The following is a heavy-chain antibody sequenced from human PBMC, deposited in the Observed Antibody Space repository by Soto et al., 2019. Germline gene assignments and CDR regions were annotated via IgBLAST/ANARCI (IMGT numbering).Heavy chain of an antibody. CDR1: GLIVSNYV. CDR3: ARALLKYDFWSGYSREDYGMDV. V-gene: IGHV3-13*01. Sequence: PGGSLRLSCAASGLIVSNYVMHWVRQATGKGLEWVSAIGTAGDTYYPGSVKGRFTISRENAKNSLYLQMNSLRAEDTAVYYCARALLKYDFWSGYSREDYGMDVWGQGTTVTVSS. J-gene: IGHJ6*02. D-gene: IGHD3-3*01. CDR2: IGTAGDT.